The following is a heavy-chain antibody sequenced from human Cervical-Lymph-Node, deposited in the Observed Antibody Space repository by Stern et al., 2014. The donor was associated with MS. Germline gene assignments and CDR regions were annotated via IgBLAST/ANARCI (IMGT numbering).Heavy chain of an antibody. J-gene: IGHJ4*02. V-gene: IGHV1-69*09. CDR3: ARSSWGCSGGSCYLGQLDY. CDR2: IIPILGIT. D-gene: IGHD2-15*01. CDR1: GGTFSSYA. Sequence: VQLVESGAEVKKPGSSVKVSCKASGGTFSSYAISWVRQAPGQGLEWMGRIIPILGITNYAQKFQGRVTISADKSTSTAYMELSSLRSEDTAVYYCARSSWGCSGGSCYLGQLDYWGQGTLVTVSS.